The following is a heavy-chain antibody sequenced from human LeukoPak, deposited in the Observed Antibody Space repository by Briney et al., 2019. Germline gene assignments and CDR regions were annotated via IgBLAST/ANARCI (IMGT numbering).Heavy chain of an antibody. V-gene: IGHV1-8*01. CDR1: GYTFTSYD. CDR3: ARVGDRDGYNTYFDY. CDR2: MNPNSGNT. Sequence: GASVKVSCKASGYTFTSYDINWVRQATGQGLEWMGWMNPNSGNTGYAQKFQGRVTMTRNTSISTAYMELSSPRPEDTAVYYCARVGDRDGYNTYFDYWGQGTLVTVSS. J-gene: IGHJ4*02. D-gene: IGHD5-24*01.